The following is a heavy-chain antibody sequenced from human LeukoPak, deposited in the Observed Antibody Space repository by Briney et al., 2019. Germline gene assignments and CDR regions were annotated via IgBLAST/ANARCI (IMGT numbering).Heavy chain of an antibody. J-gene: IGHJ2*01. CDR2: ISGSGGST. CDR3: AKDNYVDYLSSWYFDL. Sequence: GGSLRLSCAASGFTFSSDAMIWVRQAPGKGLEWVSAISGSGGSTYYADSVKGRFTISRDNSKNTLYLQMNSLRAEDTAVYYCAKDNYVDYLSSWYFDLWGRGTLVTVSS. CDR1: GFTFSSDA. D-gene: IGHD4-17*01. V-gene: IGHV3-23*01.